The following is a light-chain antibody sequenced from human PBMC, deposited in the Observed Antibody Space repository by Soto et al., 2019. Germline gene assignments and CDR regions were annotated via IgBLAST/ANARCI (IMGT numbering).Light chain of an antibody. Sequence: QSALTQPASVSGSPGQSFTISCTGTSSDVGSYNLVSWYQRHPGKAPKLMIYEGSKRPSGVSNRFSGSKSGNTASLTISGLQAEDEADYYCCSYAGSSTWVFGGGTQLTVL. J-gene: IGLJ3*02. CDR1: SSDVGSYNL. CDR2: EGS. CDR3: CSYAGSSTWV. V-gene: IGLV2-23*01.